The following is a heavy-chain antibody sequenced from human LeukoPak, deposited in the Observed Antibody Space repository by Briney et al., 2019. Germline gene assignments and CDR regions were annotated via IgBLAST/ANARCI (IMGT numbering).Heavy chain of an antibody. CDR2: ISSSSSTI. V-gene: IGHV3-48*04. CDR3: ARVPPDYGAQVGAFDI. Sequence: PGGSLRLSCAASGFTFSSYSMNWVRQAPGKGLEWVSYISSSSSTIYYADTVKGRFTISRDNAKNSLYLQMNSLRAEDTAVYYCARVPPDYGAQVGAFDIWGQGTMVTVSS. D-gene: IGHD4-17*01. CDR1: GFTFSSYS. J-gene: IGHJ3*02.